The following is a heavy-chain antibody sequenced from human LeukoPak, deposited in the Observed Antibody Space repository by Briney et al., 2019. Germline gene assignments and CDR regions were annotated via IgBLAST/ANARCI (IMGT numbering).Heavy chain of an antibody. V-gene: IGHV4-59*08. CDR3: ARLVAGTGEYNFDC. CDR2: IYYSGST. CDR1: GGSISSYY. J-gene: IGHJ4*02. D-gene: IGHD6-19*01. Sequence: SETLSLTCTVSGGSISSYYWSWIRQPPGKGLEWIGYIYYSGSTNYNPSLKSRVTISVDTSKNQFSLKLSSVTAADTAVYYCARLVAGTGEYNFDCWGQGTLVTVSS.